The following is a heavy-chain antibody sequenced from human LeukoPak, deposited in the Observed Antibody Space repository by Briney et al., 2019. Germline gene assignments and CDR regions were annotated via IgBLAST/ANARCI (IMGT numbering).Heavy chain of an antibody. CDR3: ARDPHYYDSSGY. Sequence: PSETLSLTCTVSGGSISSYYWSWIRQPPGKGLEWIGYIYYSGSTNYNPSLKSRVTISVDTSKNQFSLKLSSVTAADTAVYYCARDPHYYDSSGYWGQGTLVTVSS. CDR2: IYYSGST. CDR1: GGSISSYY. V-gene: IGHV4-59*12. D-gene: IGHD3-22*01. J-gene: IGHJ4*02.